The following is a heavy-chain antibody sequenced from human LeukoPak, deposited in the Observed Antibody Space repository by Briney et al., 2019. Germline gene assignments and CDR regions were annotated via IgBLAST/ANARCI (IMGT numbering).Heavy chain of an antibody. D-gene: IGHD2-21*02. CDR3: ARSSCGGDCYSGYGY. CDR1: GGTFSSYA. CDR2: IIPILGIA. Sequence: SVKVSCKASGGTFSSYAISWVRQAPGQGLEWMGRIIPILGIANYAQKFQGRATITADKSTSTAYMELSSLRSEDTAVYYCARSSCGGDCYSGYGYWGQGTLVTVSS. V-gene: IGHV1-69*04. J-gene: IGHJ4*02.